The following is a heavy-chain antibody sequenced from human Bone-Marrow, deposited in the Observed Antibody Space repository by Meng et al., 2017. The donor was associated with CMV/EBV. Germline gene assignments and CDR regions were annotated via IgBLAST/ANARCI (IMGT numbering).Heavy chain of an antibody. Sequence: SLKISCAASGFTFDDYAMHWVRQAPGKGLEWVSGISWNSGSIGYVDSVKGRFTISRDNAKNSLYLQMNSLRAEDTAVYYCARLYDFWSGYSPSYYFDYWGQGTLVTVSS. CDR1: GFTFDDYA. CDR2: ISWNSGSI. CDR3: ARLYDFWSGYSPSYYFDY. V-gene: IGHV3-9*01. D-gene: IGHD3-3*01. J-gene: IGHJ4*02.